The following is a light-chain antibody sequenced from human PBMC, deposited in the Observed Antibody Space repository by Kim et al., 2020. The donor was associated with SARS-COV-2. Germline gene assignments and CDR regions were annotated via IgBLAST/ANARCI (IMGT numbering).Light chain of an antibody. CDR3: QQSYSTPHIT. CDR2: AAS. J-gene: IGKJ5*01. CDR1: QSIGDY. V-gene: IGKV1-39*01. Sequence: SVGDRVTIACRASQSIGDYLNWYQHRPGKAPKLLIHAASSLQSDVPSRFSGSGSGTDFTLTISGLQPEDFTTYFCQQSYSTPHITFGPGTRLEIK.